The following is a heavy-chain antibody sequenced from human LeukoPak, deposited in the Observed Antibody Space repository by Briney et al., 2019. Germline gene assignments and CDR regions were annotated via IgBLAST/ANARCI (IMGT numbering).Heavy chain of an antibody. J-gene: IGHJ4*02. CDR3: ARWGRYYYDSSGYLYYFDY. CDR2: IYYSGST. Sequence: SETLSLTCTVSGGSISSYYWSWIRQPPGKGLEWIGCIYYSGSTNYNPSLKSRVTISVDTSKNQFSLKLSSVTAADTAVYYCARWGRYYYDSSGYLYYFDYWGQGTLVTVSS. D-gene: IGHD3-22*01. V-gene: IGHV4-59*01. CDR1: GGSISSYY.